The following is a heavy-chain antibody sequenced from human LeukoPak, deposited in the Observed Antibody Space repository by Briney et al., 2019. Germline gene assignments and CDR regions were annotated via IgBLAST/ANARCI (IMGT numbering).Heavy chain of an antibody. V-gene: IGHV4-59*08. CDR2: IQYSGST. CDR3: ASYYYGSGSYYNAGFFDY. D-gene: IGHD3-10*01. Sequence: PSDTLSLTCTVAGAPIRSYYWSWVRHPSRKALEEIRDIQYSGSTNYNPSLKSRVTISVDTSKNQFSLKLSSVTAADTAVYYCASYYYGSGSYYNAGFFDYWGQGTLVTVSS. CDR1: GAPIRSYY. J-gene: IGHJ4*02.